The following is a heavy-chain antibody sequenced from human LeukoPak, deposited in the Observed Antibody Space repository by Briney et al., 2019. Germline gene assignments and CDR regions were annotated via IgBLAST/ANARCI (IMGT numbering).Heavy chain of an antibody. J-gene: IGHJ4*02. D-gene: IGHD3-16*01. CDR1: GFTFSSYA. Sequence: GRSQRLSCAASGFTFSSYAMHWVRQAPGKGLEWVAKIKEDGSEKTYVDSVKGRFTISRDNAKNSLYLQLNSLGAEDTALYYCARQGGDDYYDYWGQGTLVTVSS. CDR3: ARQGGDDYYDY. V-gene: IGHV3-7*01. CDR2: IKEDGSEK.